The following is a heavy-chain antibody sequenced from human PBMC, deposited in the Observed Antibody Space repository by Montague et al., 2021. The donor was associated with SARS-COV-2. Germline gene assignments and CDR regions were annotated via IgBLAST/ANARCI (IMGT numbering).Heavy chain of an antibody. J-gene: IGHJ4*02. D-gene: IGHD6-19*01. Sequence: TLSLTCTVSGXSISSGSYYWSWIRQPAGKGLEWIGRISISGSTNYNPSLKSRVTISVDTSKNQFSLKLSSVTAADTAVYYCARDIAVAGLFDYWGQGTLSPSPQ. CDR3: ARDIAVAGLFDY. CDR1: GXSISSGSYY. V-gene: IGHV4-61*02. CDR2: ISISGST.